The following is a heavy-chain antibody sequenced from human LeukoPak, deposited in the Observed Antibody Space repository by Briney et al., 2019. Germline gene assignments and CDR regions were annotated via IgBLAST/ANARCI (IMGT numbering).Heavy chain of an antibody. J-gene: IGHJ3*02. V-gene: IGHV3-7*01. D-gene: IGHD6-13*01. CDR3: ATFSRQQLLDDVFDI. Sequence: GGSLRLPCAASGFTFRNYWMSWVRQAPGKGLEWVANIKKDESDKFYVDSVKGRFTISRDNAKNSLYLQMNSLRVEDTAVYYCATFSRQQLLDDVFDIWGQGTTVTVSS. CDR1: GFTFRNYW. CDR2: IKKDESDK.